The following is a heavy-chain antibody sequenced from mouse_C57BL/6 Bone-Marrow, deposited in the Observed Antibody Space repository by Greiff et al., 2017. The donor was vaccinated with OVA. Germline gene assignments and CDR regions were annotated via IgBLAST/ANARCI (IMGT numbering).Heavy chain of an antibody. D-gene: IGHD1-1*01. CDR2: IWSGGST. J-gene: IGHJ2*01. Sequence: VKLMESGPGLVQPSQSLSITCTVSGFSLTSYGVHWVRQSPGKGLEWLGVIWSGGSTDYNAAFISRLSISKDNSKSQVFFKMNSLQADDTAIYYCARGVGSSPNYFDYWGQGTTLTVSS. CDR1: GFSLTSYG. CDR3: ARGVGSSPNYFDY. V-gene: IGHV2-2*01.